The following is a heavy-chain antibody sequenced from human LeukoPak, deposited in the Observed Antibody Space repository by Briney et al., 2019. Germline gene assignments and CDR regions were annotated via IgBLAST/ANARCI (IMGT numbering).Heavy chain of an antibody. CDR3: ARDMPWGRGQPVYFDY. CDR1: GGTFSSYT. V-gene: IGHV1-69*04. D-gene: IGHD2-2*01. J-gene: IGHJ4*02. Sequence: SVKVSCKASGGTFSSYTISWVRQAPGQGLEWMGRIIPILGIANYAQKFQGRVTITADKSTSTAYMELSSLRSEDTAVYYCARDMPWGRGQPVYFDYWGQGTLVTVSS. CDR2: IIPILGIA.